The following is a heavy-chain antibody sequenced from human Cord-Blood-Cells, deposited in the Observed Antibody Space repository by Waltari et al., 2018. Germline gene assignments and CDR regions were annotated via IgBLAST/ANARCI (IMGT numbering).Heavy chain of an antibody. J-gene: IGHJ6*02. Sequence: QVQLVQSGAEVKKPGASVKVSCQASGYTFTSYGISWVRQRPGQGLEWMGRISAYNGNTNYAQKLQGRVTMTTDTSTSTAYMELRSLRSDDTAVYYCARRQQLKLYYYYGMDVWGQGTTVTVSS. V-gene: IGHV1-18*01. CDR2: ISAYNGNT. CDR1: GYTFTSYG. CDR3: ARRQQLKLYYYYGMDV. D-gene: IGHD6-13*01.